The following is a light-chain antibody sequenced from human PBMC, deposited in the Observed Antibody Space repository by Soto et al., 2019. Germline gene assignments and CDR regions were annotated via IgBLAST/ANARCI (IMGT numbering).Light chain of an antibody. J-gene: IGLJ2*01. Sequence: QSALTQPRSVSGSPGQSVTISCTGTSSDVGGYNYVSWYQQHPGKAPKLLIYDVSKRPSGVPDRFSGSESGNTASLTISGLQADDEGDYYCCSYAGSVVFGGGTKLTVL. CDR3: CSYAGSVV. CDR1: SSDVGGYNY. V-gene: IGLV2-11*01. CDR2: DVS.